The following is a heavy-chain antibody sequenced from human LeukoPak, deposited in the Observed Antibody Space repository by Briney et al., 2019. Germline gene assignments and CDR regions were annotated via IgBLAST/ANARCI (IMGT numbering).Heavy chain of an antibody. J-gene: IGHJ5*02. CDR3: ARVAAAGTVRWFDP. Sequence: SETLSLTCAVYGGSFSGYYWSWIRQPPGKGLEWIGSIYYSGSTYYNPSPKSRVTISVDTSKNQFSLKLSSVTAADTAVYYCARVAAAGTVRWFDPWGQGTLVTVSS. D-gene: IGHD6-13*01. CDR1: GGSFSGYY. V-gene: IGHV4-34*01. CDR2: IYYSGST.